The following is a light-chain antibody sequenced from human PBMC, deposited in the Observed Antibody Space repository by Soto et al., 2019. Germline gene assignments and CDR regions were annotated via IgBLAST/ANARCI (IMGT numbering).Light chain of an antibody. V-gene: IGKV1-5*01. CDR1: QRISSW. CDR3: QHYEIYSEA. Sequence: DIPVTQSPSTLSASVGDRVTITCRASQRISSWLAWYQQKPGKAPKLLIYDASSLESGVPSRFSGSVSGTEFTLTISSLQADDCATYCCQHYEIYSEAFGQGTKV. J-gene: IGKJ1*01. CDR2: DAS.